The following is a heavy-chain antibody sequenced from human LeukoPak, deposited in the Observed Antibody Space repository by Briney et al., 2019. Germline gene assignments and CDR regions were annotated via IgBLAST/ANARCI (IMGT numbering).Heavy chain of an antibody. CDR3: ARLPYSSGWYFGFDY. Sequence: SETLSLTCSVSSGTISSSSFYWGWIRQPPGKGLEWIGSIYYSGDTNYNPSLKSRVTISVDTSKNQFSLKLSSVTAADTAVYYCARLPYSSGWYFGFDYWGQGTRVTVSS. V-gene: IGHV4-39*01. D-gene: IGHD6-19*01. CDR1: SGTISSSSFY. J-gene: IGHJ4*02. CDR2: IYYSGDT.